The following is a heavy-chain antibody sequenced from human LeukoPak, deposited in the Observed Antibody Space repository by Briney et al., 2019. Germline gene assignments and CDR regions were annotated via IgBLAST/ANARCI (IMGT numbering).Heavy chain of an antibody. CDR3: VRIYYSNAFDI. V-gene: IGHV1-8*01. Sequence: ASVKVSCKASGYTFTNFDINWVRQATGQGLEWMGWMNPKTGNTGSAQKFQGRVTITGNTSISTAYMELSSLRSEDTAVYYCVRIYYSNAFDIWGQGTMVTVFS. CDR2: MNPKTGNT. CDR1: GYTFTNFD. J-gene: IGHJ3*02. D-gene: IGHD4-11*01.